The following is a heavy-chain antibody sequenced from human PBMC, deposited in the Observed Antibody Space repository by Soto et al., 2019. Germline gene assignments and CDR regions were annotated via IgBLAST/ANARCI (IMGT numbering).Heavy chain of an antibody. V-gene: IGHV3-30*18. CDR1: GFTFSSYG. D-gene: IGHD1-26*01. CDR2: ISYDGSNK. CDR3: AKEVGATDFWSHYYYYGMDV. Sequence: VQLVESGGGLVKPGGSLRLSCAASGFTFSSYGMHWVRQAPGKGLEWVAVISYDGSNKYYADSVKGRFTISRDNSKNTLYLQMNSLRAEDTAVYYCAKEVGATDFWSHYYYYGMDVWGQGTTVTVSS. J-gene: IGHJ6*02.